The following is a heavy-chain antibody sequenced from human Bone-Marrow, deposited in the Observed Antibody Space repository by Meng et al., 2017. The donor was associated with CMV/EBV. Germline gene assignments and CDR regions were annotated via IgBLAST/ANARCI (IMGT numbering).Heavy chain of an antibody. D-gene: IGHD3-3*01. Sequence: CAVSGASTSRYYWSWIRQPPGKGLEWIGYIYYSGSTNYNPSLKSRVTISVDPSKNQFSLKLSSVTAADTAVYCCARGSPFTYYDFWSGYFPHDAFDIWGQGTMVTVPS. J-gene: IGHJ3*02. CDR2: IYYSGST. V-gene: IGHV4-59*01. CDR1: GASTSRYY. CDR3: ARGSPFTYYDFWSGYFPHDAFDI.